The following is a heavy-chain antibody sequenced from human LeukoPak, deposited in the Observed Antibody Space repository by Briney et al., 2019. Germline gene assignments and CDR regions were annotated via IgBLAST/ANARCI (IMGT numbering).Heavy chain of an antibody. V-gene: IGHV3-33*01. D-gene: IGHD6-6*01. CDR3: ARDLAAARLDF. CDR1: GFTFSNHG. Sequence: GGSLRLSCAASGFTFSNHGMHWVRQAAGKGLEWVANIWYDGSQEYYADTVKGRFTISRDISKNTLYLRMNSLRAEDTAVYYCARDLAAARLDFRGQGTLVTVSS. J-gene: IGHJ4*02. CDR2: IWYDGSQE.